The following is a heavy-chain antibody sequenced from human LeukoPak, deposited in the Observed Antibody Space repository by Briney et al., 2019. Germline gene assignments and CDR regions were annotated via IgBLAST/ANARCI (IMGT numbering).Heavy chain of an antibody. CDR1: GGSISSDNYY. J-gene: IGHJ4*02. Sequence: PSETLSLTCTVSGGSISSDNYYWGWIRQPPGKGLEWIGSIYYSGSTYYNPSLKSRVTISVDTSKNQFFLKLSSVTAADTAVYYCARLNYDSSGYSLPTPYIDYWGQGTLVTVSS. V-gene: IGHV4-39*07. CDR3: ARLNYDSSGYSLPTPYIDY. CDR2: IYYSGST. D-gene: IGHD3-22*01.